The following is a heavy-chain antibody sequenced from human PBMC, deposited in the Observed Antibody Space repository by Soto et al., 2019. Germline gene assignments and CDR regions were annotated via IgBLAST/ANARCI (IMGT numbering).Heavy chain of an antibody. CDR1: GFTFSSYS. D-gene: IGHD3-9*01. Sequence: EVQLVESGGGLVKPGGSLRLSCAASGFTFSSYSRNWVRQAPGKGLEWVSSISSSSSYIYYADSVKGRFTISRDNAKNSLYLQMNSLRAEDTAVYYCARSPDILTGYYKGYYYGMDVWGQGTTVTVSS. CDR3: ARSPDILTGYYKGYYYGMDV. J-gene: IGHJ6*02. CDR2: ISSSSSYI. V-gene: IGHV3-21*01.